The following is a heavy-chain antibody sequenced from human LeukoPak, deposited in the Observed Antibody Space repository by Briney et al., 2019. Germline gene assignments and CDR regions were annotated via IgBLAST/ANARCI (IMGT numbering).Heavy chain of an antibody. D-gene: IGHD1-1*01. Sequence: GASVKVSCKASGDTFTSYYMPWVRQAPGQGLEWMGIINPSGGSTSYAQKFQGGVTMTRDTSTSTVYMELSSLRSEDTAVYYCARAGPVTSFDYWGQGTLVTVSS. J-gene: IGHJ4*02. CDR2: INPSGGST. V-gene: IGHV1-46*01. CDR3: ARAGPVTSFDY. CDR1: GDTFTSYY.